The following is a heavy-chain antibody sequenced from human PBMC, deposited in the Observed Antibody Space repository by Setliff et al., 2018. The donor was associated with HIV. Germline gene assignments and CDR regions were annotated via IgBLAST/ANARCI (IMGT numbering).Heavy chain of an antibody. CDR1: GGSISSYY. D-gene: IGHD3-3*01. J-gene: IGHJ4*02. CDR2: IYYSGST. V-gene: IGHV4-59*12. Sequence: PSETLSLTCTVSGGSISSYYWSWIRQPPGKGLEWIGYIYYSGSTNYNPSLKSRVTISIDTSKNQFSLKLTSVTAADTAVYYCARLDSTIFGVVIIRDYWGQGTLVTVS. CDR3: ARLDSTIFGVVIIRDY.